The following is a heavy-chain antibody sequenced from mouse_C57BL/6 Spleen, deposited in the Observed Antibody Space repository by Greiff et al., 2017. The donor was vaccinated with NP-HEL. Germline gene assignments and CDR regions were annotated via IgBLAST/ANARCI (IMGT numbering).Heavy chain of an antibody. CDR1: GFTFSSYA. CDR2: ISDGGSYT. Sequence: DVKLVESGGGLVKPGGSLKLSCAASGFTFSSYAMSWVRQTPEKRLEWVATISDGGSYTYYPDNVKGRFPISRDNAKNNLYLQMSHLKSEDTAMYYCARDGNYGFAYWGQGTLVTVSA. D-gene: IGHD2-1*01. V-gene: IGHV5-4*01. CDR3: ARDGNYGFAY. J-gene: IGHJ3*01.